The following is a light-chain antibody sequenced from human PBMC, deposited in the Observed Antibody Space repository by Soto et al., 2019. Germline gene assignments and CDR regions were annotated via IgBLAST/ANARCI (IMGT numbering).Light chain of an antibody. Sequence: EIVMTQSPATLSVSPGERATLSCRASQSVSSNLAWYQQKPGQAPRLLIYDASNRATGIAARFSGGGSGTDFTLTISSPEPEDFAVYYCQQRSQWPWTFGQGTKVDIK. CDR3: QQRSQWPWT. CDR1: QSVSSN. CDR2: DAS. V-gene: IGKV3-11*01. J-gene: IGKJ1*01.